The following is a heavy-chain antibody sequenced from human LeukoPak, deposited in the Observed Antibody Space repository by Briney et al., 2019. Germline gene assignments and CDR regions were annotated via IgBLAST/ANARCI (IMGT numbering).Heavy chain of an antibody. CDR3: ARGSMVRGVTGLYYYYMDV. CDR1: GVSISSYY. CDR2: IYYSGST. J-gene: IGHJ6*03. V-gene: IGHV4-59*01. Sequence: SETLSLTCTVSGVSISSYYWSWIRQPPGKGLEWIGYIYYSGSTNYNPSLKSRVTISVDTSKNQFSLKLSSVTAADTAVYYCARGSMVRGVTGLYYYYMDVWGKGTTVTVSS. D-gene: IGHD3-10*01.